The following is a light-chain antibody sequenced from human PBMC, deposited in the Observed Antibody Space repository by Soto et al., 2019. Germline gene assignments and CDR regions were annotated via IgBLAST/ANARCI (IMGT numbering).Light chain of an antibody. Sequence: EIVLTQSPGTLSLSPGEGATLSCRASQSGSSNYLGSFQQKPGQAPRLLIYAASSRATGIPARFSGSGSGTDFTLTISRLQSEDFAVYYCQQYSNWPYTFGQGTKLEIK. CDR1: QSGSSNY. CDR2: AAS. J-gene: IGKJ2*01. CDR3: QQYSNWPYT. V-gene: IGKV3-20*01.